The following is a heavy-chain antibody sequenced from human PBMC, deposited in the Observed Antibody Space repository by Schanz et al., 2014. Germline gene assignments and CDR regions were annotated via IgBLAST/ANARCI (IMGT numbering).Heavy chain of an antibody. CDR1: GFTVSNNY. J-gene: IGHJ3*01. V-gene: IGHV3-66*01. CDR2: MYINSGST. CDR3: ARDGGRDGYNLAFDV. Sequence: VQLVESGGGVVQRGGSLRLSCAASGFTVSNNYMSWVRQAPGKGLEWISSMYINSGSTQYADSVKGRFIISRDSSKNTLFLQMNSLRAEDTAVYFCARDGGRDGYNLAFDVWGQGTLVTVSS. D-gene: IGHD5-12*01.